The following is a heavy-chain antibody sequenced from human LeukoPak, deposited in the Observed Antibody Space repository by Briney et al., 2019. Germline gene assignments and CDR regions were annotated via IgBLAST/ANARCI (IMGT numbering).Heavy chain of an antibody. J-gene: IGHJ4*02. Sequence: GGSLRLSCAASGFTFSDYYMSWIRQAPGKGLEWVSYISSSGSVIYYADSVKGRFTISRDNAKNSLYLQMNSLRAEDTAVYFCARAPGYSFGVYYFDYWGQGTLVTVSS. CDR3: ARAPGYSFGVYYFDY. V-gene: IGHV3-11*01. CDR2: ISSSGSVI. D-gene: IGHD5-18*01. CDR1: GFTFSDYY.